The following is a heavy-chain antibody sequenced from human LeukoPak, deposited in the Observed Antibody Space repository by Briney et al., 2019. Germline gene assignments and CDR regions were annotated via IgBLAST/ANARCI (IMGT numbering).Heavy chain of an antibody. D-gene: IGHD3-3*01. J-gene: IGHJ3*02. Sequence: SETLSLTCAVYGGSFSGYYWCWIRQPPGKGLEWIGEINHSGSTNYNPSLKSRVTISVDTSKNQFSLKLSSVTAADTAVYYCARDLGADYDFWSGYYTGAFDIWGQGTMVTVSS. CDR1: GGSFSGYY. CDR2: INHSGST. CDR3: ARDLGADYDFWSGYYTGAFDI. V-gene: IGHV4-34*01.